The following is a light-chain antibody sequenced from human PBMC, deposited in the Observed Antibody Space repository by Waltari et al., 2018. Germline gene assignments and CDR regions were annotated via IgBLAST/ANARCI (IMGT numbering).Light chain of an antibody. CDR1: QSVSSN. J-gene: IGKJ3*01. CDR3: QQYKSWPFT. CDR2: SAS. V-gene: IGKV3-15*01. Sequence: EIVMTQSPATLSVSPGERVTLSCRAIQSVSSNLAWYQQNPGQAPMLLIYSASTRATGIPARFSGSGSATEFTLTINSLQSEDFAVYYCQQYKSWPFTFGPGTKVDI.